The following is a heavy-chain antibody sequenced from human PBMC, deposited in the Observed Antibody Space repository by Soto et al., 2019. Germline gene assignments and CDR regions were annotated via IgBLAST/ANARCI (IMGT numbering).Heavy chain of an antibody. V-gene: IGHV4-4*07. CDR3: ARAWSSSSWRNWFDP. Sequence: SETLSLTCTVSGGSISSYYWSWIRQPAGKGLEWIGRIYTSGSTNYNPSLKSRVTMSVDTSKNQFSLKLSSVTAADTAVYYCARAWSSSSWRNWFDPWGQGTLVTVSS. CDR1: GGSISSYY. CDR2: IYTSGST. D-gene: IGHD6-13*01. J-gene: IGHJ5*02.